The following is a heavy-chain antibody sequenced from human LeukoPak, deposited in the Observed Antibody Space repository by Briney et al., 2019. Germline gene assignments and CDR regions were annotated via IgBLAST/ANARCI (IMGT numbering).Heavy chain of an antibody. Sequence: SETLSLTCTVSGGSINSYYWSWIRQPPGKGLEWIAYIYYSGSTSYNPSLKSRVTISVDTSKNQFSLKLSSVTAADTAVYYCARDHYDTSGYSNGMDVWGQGTTVTVSS. CDR1: GGSINSYY. CDR3: ARDHYDTSGYSNGMDV. D-gene: IGHD3-22*01. V-gene: IGHV4-59*12. CDR2: IYYSGST. J-gene: IGHJ6*02.